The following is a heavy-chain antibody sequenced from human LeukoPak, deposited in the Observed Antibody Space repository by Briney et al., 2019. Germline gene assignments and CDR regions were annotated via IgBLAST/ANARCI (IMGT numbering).Heavy chain of an antibody. D-gene: IGHD2-2*01. CDR2: INPNSGGT. J-gene: IGHJ5*02. CDR3: ARDEGNIVVVPAAYNWFDP. CDR1: GYTFTGYY. V-gene: IGHV1-2*02. Sequence: GASVKVSCKASGYTFTGYYMHWVRQAPGQGLEWMGWINPNSGGTNYAQKFQGRVTMTRDTSISTAYMELSRLRSDDAAVYYCARDEGNIVVVPAAYNWFDPWGQGTLVTVSS.